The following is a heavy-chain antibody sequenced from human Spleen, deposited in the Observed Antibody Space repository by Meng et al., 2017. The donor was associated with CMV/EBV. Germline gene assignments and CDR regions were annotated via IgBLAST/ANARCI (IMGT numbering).Heavy chain of an antibody. CDR1: GGTFSSYA. CDR3: ARVAYYYVSGGSNYFDY. Sequence: ASVKVSCKASGGTFSSYAISWVRQAPGQGLEWMGWINPNTGGTNYAQKFQGRVTMTRDTSISTAYMYLSRLRSDDTAMYYCARVAYYYVSGGSNYFDYWGQGTLVTVSS. J-gene: IGHJ4*02. V-gene: IGHV1-2*02. D-gene: IGHD3-22*01. CDR2: INPNTGGT.